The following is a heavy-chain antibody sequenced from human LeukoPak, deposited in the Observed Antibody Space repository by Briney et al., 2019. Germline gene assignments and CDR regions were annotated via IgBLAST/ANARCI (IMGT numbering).Heavy chain of an antibody. V-gene: IGHV3-48*01. CDR2: ISSSGSTI. CDR3: ARDYYGDYFSDY. Sequence: GGSLRLSCAASGFTFTSHSMNWVRQAPGKGLEWVSYISSSGSTIYYADSVKGRFTISRDNAKNSLYLQMNSLRAEDTAVYYCARDYYGDYFSDYWGKGTLVTVSS. J-gene: IGHJ4*02. CDR1: GFTFTSHS. D-gene: IGHD4-17*01.